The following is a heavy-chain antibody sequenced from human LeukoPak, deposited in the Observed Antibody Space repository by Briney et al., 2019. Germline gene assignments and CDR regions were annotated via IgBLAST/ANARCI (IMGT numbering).Heavy chain of an antibody. Sequence: ASVTVSCKASGGTFSSYAISWVRQAPGQGLEWMGRIIPILGIANYAQKFQGRVTITADKSTSTAYMELSSLRSEDTAVYYCARARDNWNDFDYWGQGTLVTVSS. V-gene: IGHV1-69*04. CDR3: ARARDNWNDFDY. CDR1: GGTFSSYA. CDR2: IIPILGIA. D-gene: IGHD1-1*01. J-gene: IGHJ4*02.